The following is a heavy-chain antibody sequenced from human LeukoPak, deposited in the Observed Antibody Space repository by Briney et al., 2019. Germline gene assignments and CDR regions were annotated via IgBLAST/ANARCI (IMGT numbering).Heavy chain of an antibody. D-gene: IGHD3-9*01. J-gene: IGHJ4*02. V-gene: IGHV3-23*01. Sequence: TGGSLRLSCAASGFTFSSSAMGWVRQAPGKGLEWVSAISVSGITHYTDSVKGRFTISRDNSKNTLYLQMNSLRAEDTAVYYCAKEHNFDWLFCYDYWGQGILVTVSS. CDR2: ISVSGIT. CDR3: AKEHNFDWLFCYDY. CDR1: GFTFSSSA.